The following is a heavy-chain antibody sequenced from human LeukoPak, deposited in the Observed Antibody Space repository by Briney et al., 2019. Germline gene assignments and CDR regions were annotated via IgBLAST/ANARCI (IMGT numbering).Heavy chain of an antibody. V-gene: IGHV1-18*01. D-gene: IGHD6-19*01. CDR2: INTYNGNT. CDR1: GYTFTNYG. CDR3: AREGWSYFDY. Sequence: ASVKVSCKASGYTFTNYGISWVRQAPGQGLEWMGWINTYNGNTNYAQKLRGRVTMTTDTSTSTAYMELRSLRSDDTAVYYCAREGWSYFDYWGQGTLVTVSS. J-gene: IGHJ4*02.